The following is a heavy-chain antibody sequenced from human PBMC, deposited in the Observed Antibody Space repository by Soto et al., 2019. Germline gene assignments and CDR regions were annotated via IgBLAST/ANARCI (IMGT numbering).Heavy chain of an antibody. CDR1: GFTFSSYG. CDR2: ISYDGSNK. J-gene: IGHJ6*02. CDR3: VKGLVGYVFGVQDYHFGMDV. V-gene: IGHV3-30*18. D-gene: IGHD3-10*02. Sequence: QVQLVEFGGGVVQPGRSLRLSCAASGFTFSSYGMHWVRQAPGKGLEWVAAISYDGSNKHYADSVKGRFTISRDNSNNTVFLQMNGLRRDDAAIYHGVKGLVGYVFGVQDYHFGMDVWGQGTTVTV.